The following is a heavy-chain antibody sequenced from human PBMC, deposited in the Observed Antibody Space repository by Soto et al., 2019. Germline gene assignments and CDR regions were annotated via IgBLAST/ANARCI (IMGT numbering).Heavy chain of an antibody. Sequence: GGSLRLSCAASGFSFSSYGMHWVRQAPAKGLEWVAFISHDGSNDYYADSVKGRYTISRDNSKNTVYLQMNSLRVEDTAVYYCATDANEYLWEYYFDFWGQGTLVTVSS. CDR1: GFSFSSYG. V-gene: IGHV3-30*03. CDR2: ISHDGSND. J-gene: IGHJ4*02. D-gene: IGHD3-16*01. CDR3: ATDANEYLWEYYFDF.